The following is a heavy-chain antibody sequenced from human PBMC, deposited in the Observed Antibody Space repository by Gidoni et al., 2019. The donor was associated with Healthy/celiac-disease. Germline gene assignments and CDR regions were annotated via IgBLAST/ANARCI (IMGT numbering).Heavy chain of an antibody. D-gene: IGHD3-16*01. V-gene: IGHV3-23*01. Sequence: EVQLLESGGGLVQPGGSLRLSCAASGFTFSSYAMSWVRQAPGKGLEWVSAISGSGGSTYYADSVKGRFTISRDNSKNTLYLQMNSLRAEDTAVYYCAKAPYDYVWGSPPGFDYWGQGTLVTVSS. CDR1: GFTFSSYA. CDR2: ISGSGGST. J-gene: IGHJ4*02. CDR3: AKAPYDYVWGSPPGFDY.